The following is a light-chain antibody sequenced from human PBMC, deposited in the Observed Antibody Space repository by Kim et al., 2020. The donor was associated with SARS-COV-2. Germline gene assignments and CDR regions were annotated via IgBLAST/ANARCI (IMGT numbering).Light chain of an antibody. V-gene: IGKV1-27*01. J-gene: IGKJ2*01. CDR3: QKYNSGPYT. CDR1: QGIDNY. Sequence: SESVGDRCTITCRASQGIDNYLACYQQKPAKVPELLIYGASTLQPGVPSRFSGSASGTDFTLTISSLQPEDVATDYCQKYNSGPYTFGQGTKLEI. CDR2: GAS.